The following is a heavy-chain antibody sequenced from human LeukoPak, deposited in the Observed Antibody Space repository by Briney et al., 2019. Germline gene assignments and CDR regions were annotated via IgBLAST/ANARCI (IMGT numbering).Heavy chain of an antibody. V-gene: IGHV3-74*01. CDR3: ARDPRYGDYYFDY. J-gene: IGHJ4*02. CDR1: GLTLTTYW. Sequence: QPGGSLRLSCAPSGLTLTTYWMHWVRHAPGKGLVWVSRINTDGNTAIYADSVRGRFTISRDNAKNTLYLQMNSLRAEDTAVYYCARDPRYGDYYFDYWGQGTLVTVSS. CDR2: INTDGNTA. D-gene: IGHD4-17*01.